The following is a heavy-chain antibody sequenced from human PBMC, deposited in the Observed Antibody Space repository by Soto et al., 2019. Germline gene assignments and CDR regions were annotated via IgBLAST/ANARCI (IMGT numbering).Heavy chain of an antibody. Sequence: PSETLSLTFTFSGRSISICGYYWTWIRQPPGKGLEWIGYNYYSGITYYNPSLKSRVTISLDTSKNQFSLKLSSVTAADTAVYYCARGSSIAGLYYGMDVWGQGTTVTVS. D-gene: IGHD6-6*01. CDR1: GRSISICGYY. CDR3: ARGSSIAGLYYGMDV. J-gene: IGHJ6*02. V-gene: IGHV4-31*03. CDR2: NYYSGIT.